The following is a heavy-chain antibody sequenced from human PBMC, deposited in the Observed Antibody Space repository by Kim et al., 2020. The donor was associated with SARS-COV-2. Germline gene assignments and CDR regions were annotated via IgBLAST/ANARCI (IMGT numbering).Heavy chain of an antibody. D-gene: IGHD3-22*01. V-gene: IGHV4-59*01. CDR3: ARGGVGYYDSSGSFDY. Sequence: SETLSLTCTVSGGSISSYYWSWIRQPPGKGLEWIGYIYYSGSTNYNPSLKSRVTISVDTSKNQFSLKLSPVTAADTAVYYCARGGVGYYDSSGSFDYWGQGPLVTVSS. CDR1: GGSISSYY. CDR2: IYYSGST. J-gene: IGHJ4*01.